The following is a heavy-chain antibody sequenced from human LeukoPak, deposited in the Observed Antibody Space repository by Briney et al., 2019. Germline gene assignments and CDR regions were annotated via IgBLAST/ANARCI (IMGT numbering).Heavy chain of an antibody. CDR1: GGSFSGYY. V-gene: IGHV4-34*01. CDR3: ARVRFVTSSSWYPRSENLPQILDY. CDR2: INHSGST. J-gene: IGHJ4*02. D-gene: IGHD6-13*01. Sequence: SETLSLTCAVFGGSFSGYYWSWIRQPPGKGLEWIGEINHSGSTNYNPSLKSRVTISVDTSKNQFSLKLSSVTAADTAVYYCARVRFVTSSSWYPRSENLPQILDYWGQGTLVTVSS.